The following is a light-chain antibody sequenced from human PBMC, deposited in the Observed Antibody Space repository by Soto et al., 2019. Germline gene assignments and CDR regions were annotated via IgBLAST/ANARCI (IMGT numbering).Light chain of an antibody. CDR2: AAS. V-gene: IGKV1-6*01. J-gene: IGKJ1*01. CDR3: LQDYNYPRT. Sequence: AIQVTQSPSSLSASVGNRVTITGRASQGIRNDLGWYQQKPGKAPKLLIYAASSLQSGVPSRFSGSGSGTDFTLTISSLQPEDFATYYCLQDYNYPRTFGQGTNVDIK. CDR1: QGIRND.